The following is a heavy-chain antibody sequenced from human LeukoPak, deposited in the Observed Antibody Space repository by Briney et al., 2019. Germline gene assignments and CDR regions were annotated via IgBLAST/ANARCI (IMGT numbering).Heavy chain of an antibody. CDR3: ARDRIVAAGTNWFGP. J-gene: IGHJ5*02. D-gene: IGHD6-13*01. V-gene: IGHV3-7*01. CDR2: IKQDGSEK. CDR1: GFTFSSYW. Sequence: PGGSLRLSCAASGFTFSSYWMSWVRQAPGKGLEWVANIKQDGSEKYYGDSVKGRFTISSDNAKNSLYLQMNSLRAEDTAVYYCARDRIVAAGTNWFGPWGQGTLVTVSS.